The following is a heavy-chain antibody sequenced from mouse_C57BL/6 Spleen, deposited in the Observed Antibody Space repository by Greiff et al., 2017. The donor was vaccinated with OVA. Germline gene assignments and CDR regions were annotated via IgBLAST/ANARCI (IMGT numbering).Heavy chain of an antibody. CDR3: ARCADGYYWYFDV. V-gene: IGHV1-72*01. CDR1: GYTFTSYW. J-gene: IGHJ1*03. D-gene: IGHD2-3*01. CDR2: IDPNSGGT. Sequence: VQLVESGAELVKPGASVKLSCKASGYTFTSYWMHWVKQRPGRGLEWIGRIDPNSGGTKYNEKFKSKATLTVDKPSSTAYMQLSSLTSEDSAVYYCARCADGYYWYFDVWGTGTTVTVSS.